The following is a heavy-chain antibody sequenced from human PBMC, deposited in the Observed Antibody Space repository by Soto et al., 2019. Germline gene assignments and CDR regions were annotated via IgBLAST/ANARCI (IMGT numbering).Heavy chain of an antibody. CDR3: ASFGGSSSWYYIDY. V-gene: IGHV3-23*01. Sequence: EVQLLESGGGLVQPGGSLRLSCAASGFTFSSYAMSWVRQAPGKGLEWVSAISGSGGSTYYADSVKGRFTISRDNSKNTLYLQMYSLRAEDTVVYYCASFGGSSSWYYIDYWGQGTLVTVSS. J-gene: IGHJ4*02. CDR1: GFTFSSYA. D-gene: IGHD6-13*01. CDR2: ISGSGGST.